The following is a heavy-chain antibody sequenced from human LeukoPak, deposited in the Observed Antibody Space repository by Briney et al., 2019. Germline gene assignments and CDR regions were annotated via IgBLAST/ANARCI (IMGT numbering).Heavy chain of an antibody. CDR1: GFTFRNAW. CDR2: IRSKTDGGTT. Sequence: PGGSLRLSCAASGFTFRNAWMSWVRQAPGKGLEWVGRIRSKTDGGTTDYAAPVKGRFTISRDDSGNTLYLQMSSLRTDDSAVYYCTKSLDCSRTSCDSWGQGTLVTVSS. V-gene: IGHV3-15*01. J-gene: IGHJ5*01. CDR3: TKSLDCSRTSCDS. D-gene: IGHD2-2*01.